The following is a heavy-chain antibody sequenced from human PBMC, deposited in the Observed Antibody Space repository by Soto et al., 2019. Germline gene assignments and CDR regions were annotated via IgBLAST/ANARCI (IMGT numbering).Heavy chain of an antibody. CDR3: AKEYYDFWSAKGEYFDY. Sequence: EVQLLESGGGLVQPGGSLRLSCAASGFTFSSYAMSWVRQAPGKGLEWVSAISGSGGSTYYADSVKGRFTISRDNSKNTLYLHMNSLRAEDTAVYYCAKEYYDFWSAKGEYFDYWGQGTLVTVSS. CDR1: GFTFSSYA. V-gene: IGHV3-23*01. J-gene: IGHJ4*02. D-gene: IGHD3-3*01. CDR2: ISGSGGST.